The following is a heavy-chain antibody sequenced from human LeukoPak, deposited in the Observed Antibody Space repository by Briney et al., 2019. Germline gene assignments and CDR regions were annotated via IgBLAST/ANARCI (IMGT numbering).Heavy chain of an antibody. CDR2: MNPNSGNT. D-gene: IGHD1-14*01. CDR1: GYTFTSYG. CDR3: ARGPSENWFDP. J-gene: IGHJ5*02. V-gene: IGHV1-8*03. Sequence: SVKVSCKASGYTFTSYGISWVRQATGQGLEWMGWMNPNSGNTGYAQKFQGRVTITRNTSISTAYMELSSLRSEDTAVYYCARGPSENWFDPWGQGTLVTVSS.